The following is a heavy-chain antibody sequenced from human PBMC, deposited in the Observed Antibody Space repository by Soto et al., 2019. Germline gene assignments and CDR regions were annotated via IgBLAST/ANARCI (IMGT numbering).Heavy chain of an antibody. V-gene: IGHV3-30*18. Sequence: PVGSLRLSCAASGFTFSSYGMHWVRQAPGKGLEWVAVISYDGSNKYYADSVKGRFTISRDNSKNTLYLQMNSLRAEDTAVYYCAKDRSRCGGGCYSYYFDYWGQGTLVTVSS. CDR1: GFTFSSYG. CDR2: ISYDGSNK. CDR3: AKDRSRCGGGCYSYYFDY. D-gene: IGHD2-21*02. J-gene: IGHJ4*02.